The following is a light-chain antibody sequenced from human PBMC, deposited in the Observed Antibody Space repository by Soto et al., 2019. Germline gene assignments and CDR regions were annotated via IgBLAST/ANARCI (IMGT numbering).Light chain of an antibody. CDR2: GAS. CDR3: QQYNNWQKT. V-gene: IGKV3-15*01. J-gene: IGKJ1*01. Sequence: EIVMTQSPATLYVSPGERATLSCRASQSVSSNLAWYQQKPGQAPRLLIYGASTRATGIPARFSGSGSGTEFTLTISSLQSEDFSVYYCQQYNNWQKTFGQGTKVEIK. CDR1: QSVSSN.